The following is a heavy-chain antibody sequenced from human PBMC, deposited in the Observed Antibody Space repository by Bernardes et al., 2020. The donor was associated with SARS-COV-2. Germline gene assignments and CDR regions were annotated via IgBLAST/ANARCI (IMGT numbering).Heavy chain of an antibody. CDR1: GYTFNGYY. D-gene: IGHD3-3*02. Sequence: ASVKVSCKASGYTFNGYYLHWVRQAPGQGLEWMGWMNPNSGGTKYAQKFEGRVTMTRDTSISTAYMELSRLRSDDTAVYYCARSYNSIFSAFEIFSAFEIWGQGTMVTVSS. CDR3: ARSYNSIFSAFEIFSAFEI. CDR2: MNPNSGGT. V-gene: IGHV1-2*02. J-gene: IGHJ3*02.